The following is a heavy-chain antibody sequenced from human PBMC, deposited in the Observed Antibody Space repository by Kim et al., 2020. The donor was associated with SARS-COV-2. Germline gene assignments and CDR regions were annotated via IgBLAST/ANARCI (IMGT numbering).Heavy chain of an antibody. Sequence: GGSLRLSCSASGFTFSSYAMHWVRQAPGKGLEYVSAISSNGGSTYYADSVKGRFTISRDNSKNTLYLQMSSLRAEDTAVYYCVKTVNPINIRFGSGWYDYWGQGTLVTVSS. CDR1: GFTFSSYA. CDR3: VKTVNPINIRFGSGWYDY. J-gene: IGHJ4*02. CDR2: ISSNGGST. V-gene: IGHV3-64D*06. D-gene: IGHD6-19*01.